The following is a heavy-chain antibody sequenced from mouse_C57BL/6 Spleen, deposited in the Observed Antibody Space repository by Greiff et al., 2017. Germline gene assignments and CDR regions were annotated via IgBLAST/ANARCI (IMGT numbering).Heavy chain of an antibody. V-gene: IGHV5-6*01. CDR1: GFTFSSYG. Sequence: EVMLVESGGDLVKPGGSLKLSCAASGFTFSSYGMSWVRQTPDKRLEWVATISSGGSYTYYPDSVKGRFTISRDNAKNTLYLQMSSLQSEDTAMYYCARQGDYDYAMDYWGQGTSVTVSS. CDR2: ISSGGSYT. CDR3: ARQGDYDYAMDY. J-gene: IGHJ4*01. D-gene: IGHD2-4*01.